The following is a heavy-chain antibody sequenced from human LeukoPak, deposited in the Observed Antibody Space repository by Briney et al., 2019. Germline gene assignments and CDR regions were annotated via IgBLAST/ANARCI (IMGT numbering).Heavy chain of an antibody. J-gene: IGHJ4*02. CDR3: PRRNILRSGRSRSTHIDY. D-gene: IGHD2-15*01. CDR1: CGPINSYY. Sequence: SETLSLTFTVPCGPINSYYWSLVRQPAGKGPGWIGRIYTSGSTNYNPSLKSRVTISVDTSNNQCALNLSSVTAAHTPGYYLPRRNILRSGRSRSTHIDYWGQGPLVPVSS. V-gene: IGHV4-4*07. CDR2: IYTSGST.